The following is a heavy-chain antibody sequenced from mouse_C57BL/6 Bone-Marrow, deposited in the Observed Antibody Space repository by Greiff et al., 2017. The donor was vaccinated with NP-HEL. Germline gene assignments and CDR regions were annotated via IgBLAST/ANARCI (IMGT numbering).Heavy chain of an antibody. CDR1: GYAFTNYL. CDR2: INPGSGGT. CDR3: ARGINYFDY. J-gene: IGHJ2*01. Sequence: LQESGAELVRPGTSVKVSCKASGYAFTNYLIEWVKQRPGQGLEWIGVINPGSGGTNYNEKFKGKATLTADKSSSTAYMQLSSLTSEDSAFYVCARGINYFDYWGQGTTLTVSS. V-gene: IGHV1-54*01.